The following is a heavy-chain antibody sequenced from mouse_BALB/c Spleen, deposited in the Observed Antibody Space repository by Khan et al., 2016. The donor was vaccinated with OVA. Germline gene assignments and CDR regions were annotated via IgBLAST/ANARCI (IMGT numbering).Heavy chain of an antibody. CDR3: AIEEYCGNRRAWFAY. CDR1: GYAFSTYW. J-gene: IGHJ3*01. D-gene: IGHD1-1*01. Sequence: VQLQQSGAELVRPGSSVKISCKAYGYAFSTYWMNWVKQRPGQGLEWIGQIYPGAGNTNYNGDFKGKASLTADTSSSTAYMQLSSLASEDSAVYFCAIEEYCGNRRAWFAYWGQGNLVTVSA. V-gene: IGHV1-80*01. CDR2: IYPGAGNT.